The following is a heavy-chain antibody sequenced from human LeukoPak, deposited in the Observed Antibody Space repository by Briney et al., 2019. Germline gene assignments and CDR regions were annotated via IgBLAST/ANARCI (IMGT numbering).Heavy chain of an antibody. D-gene: IGHD6-19*01. V-gene: IGHV1-2*02. CDR2: INPNSGGT. CDR1: GYSFTGYY. CDR3: ARGISEAVPGRYFQH. Sequence: ASVKVSCKTSGYSFTGYYIHWVRQASGQGLEWMGWINPNSGGTNYAQNFQGRVTMTRDTSISTAYMELSRLRSDDTAVYFCARGISEAVPGRYFQHWGQGTLVTVSS. J-gene: IGHJ1*01.